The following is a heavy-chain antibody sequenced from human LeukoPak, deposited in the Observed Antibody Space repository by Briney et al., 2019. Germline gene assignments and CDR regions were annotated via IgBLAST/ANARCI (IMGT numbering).Heavy chain of an antibody. CDR2: MNPNSGNT. V-gene: IGHV1-8*01. CDR1: GYTFTSYD. D-gene: IGHD3-22*01. J-gene: IGHJ3*02. Sequence: ASVKVSCKASGYTFTSYDINWVRQATGQGLEWMGWMNPNSGNTGYAQKFQGRVTMTRNTSISTAYMELSSLRSEDTAVYYCARVYYDSSGYSPDAFDIWGQGTMVTVSS. CDR3: ARVYYDSSGYSPDAFDI.